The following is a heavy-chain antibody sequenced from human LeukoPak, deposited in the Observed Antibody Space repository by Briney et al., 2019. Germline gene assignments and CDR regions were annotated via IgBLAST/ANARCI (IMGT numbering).Heavy chain of an antibody. CDR1: GFTFSSYA. Sequence: GGSLRLSCAASGFTFSSYAMSWVRQAPGKGLEWVSAISGSGGGTYYADSVKGRFTISRDNSKNTLFLQMNSLRAEDTAVYYCAKDLSPYCSGGSCYSFDYWGQGTLVTVSS. J-gene: IGHJ4*02. CDR3: AKDLSPYCSGGSCYSFDY. CDR2: ISGSGGGT. D-gene: IGHD2-15*01. V-gene: IGHV3-23*01.